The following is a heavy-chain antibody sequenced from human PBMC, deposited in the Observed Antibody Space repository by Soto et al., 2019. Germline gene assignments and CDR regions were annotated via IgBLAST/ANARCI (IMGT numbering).Heavy chain of an antibody. V-gene: IGHV1-8*01. J-gene: IGHJ1*01. CDR3: ARVTLVSHDQH. D-gene: IGHD2-2*01. CDR2: MNPNSGNT. CDR1: GYTFTSYD. Sequence: QVQLVQSGAEVKKPGASVKVSCKASGYTFTSYDINWVRQATGQGLEWMGWMNPNSGNTGYAQKFQGRVTMTRNTSLSTAYRERSSLISEDTAVYYCARVTLVSHDQHWGQGTQVTVSS.